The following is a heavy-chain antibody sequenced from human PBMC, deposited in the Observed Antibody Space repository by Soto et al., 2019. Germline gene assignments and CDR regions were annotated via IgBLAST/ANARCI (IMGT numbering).Heavy chain of an antibody. CDR1: GGSISSYY. CDR2: IYYSGST. Sequence: QVQLQESGPGLVKPSETLSLTCTVSGGSISSYYWSWIRQPPGKGLEWIGYIYYSGSTNYNPSLNSRINKTVDTSKNQFSLKLSSVTAADTAVDYCARAWGYYFDYWGQGTLVTVSS. D-gene: IGHD3-16*01. V-gene: IGHV4-59*01. J-gene: IGHJ4*02. CDR3: ARAWGYYFDY.